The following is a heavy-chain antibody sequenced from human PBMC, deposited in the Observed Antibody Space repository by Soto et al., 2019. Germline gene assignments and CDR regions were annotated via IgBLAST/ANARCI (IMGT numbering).Heavy chain of an antibody. V-gene: IGHV1-58*01. J-gene: IGHJ3*02. Sequence: ASVKVSCKASGFTFTSSAVQWVRQARGQRLEWIGWIVVGSGNTNYAQKFQERVTITRDMSTSTAYMELSSLRSEDTAVYYCAAWGGRTYYYDSSGYRDAFDIWGQGTMVTVSS. CDR3: AAWGGRTYYYDSSGYRDAFDI. CDR1: GFTFTSSA. CDR2: IVVGSGNT. D-gene: IGHD3-22*01.